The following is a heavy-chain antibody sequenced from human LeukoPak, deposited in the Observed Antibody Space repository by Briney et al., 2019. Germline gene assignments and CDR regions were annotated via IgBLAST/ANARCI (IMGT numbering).Heavy chain of an antibody. CDR1: GYTFTAYD. V-gene: IGHV1-18*01. Sequence: GASVKVSCKASGYTFTAYDITWVRQATGQWLDWLRWISASNGHTNYAQNLQGRITVTTDTSTSTSYMELRSLRSDGTAVYYCARRGLGTTQRYFEYWGQGTLVIVSS. CDR3: ARRGLGTTQRYFEY. D-gene: IGHD1-7*01. J-gene: IGHJ4*02. CDR2: ISASNGHT.